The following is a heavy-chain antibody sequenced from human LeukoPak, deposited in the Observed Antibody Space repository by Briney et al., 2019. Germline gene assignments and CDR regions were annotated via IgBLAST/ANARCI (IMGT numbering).Heavy chain of an antibody. Sequence: GGSLRLSCAASGFTFSNAWMNWVRQAPGKGLEWVGRIKTKSDGWTTDYTAPVKGRFTISRDDSKNTLYLQMHSLKIEDTAMYYCAGDYDHFDVWGRGTLVTVSS. D-gene: IGHD4-17*01. CDR2: IKTKSDGWTT. J-gene: IGHJ2*01. V-gene: IGHV3-15*01. CDR1: GFTFSNAW. CDR3: AGDYDHFDV.